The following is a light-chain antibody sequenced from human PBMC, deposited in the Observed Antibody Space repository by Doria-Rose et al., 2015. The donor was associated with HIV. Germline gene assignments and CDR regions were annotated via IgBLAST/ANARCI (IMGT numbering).Light chain of an antibody. CDR1: QDISNY. V-gene: IGKV1-8*01. Sequence: AIRMTQSPSSLSASTGDRVTITCRASQDISNYLAWYQQKPGKAPKLLIYAASTLQRGVPSRFSGSGSGTDFTLTISYLQSEDFATYYCQQYESYPPTFGQGTKVEVK. CDR2: AAS. J-gene: IGKJ1*01. CDR3: QQYESYPPT.